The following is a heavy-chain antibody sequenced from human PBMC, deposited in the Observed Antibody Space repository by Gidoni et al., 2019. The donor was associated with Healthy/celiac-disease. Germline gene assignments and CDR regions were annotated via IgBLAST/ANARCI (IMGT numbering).Heavy chain of an antibody. D-gene: IGHD4-17*01. J-gene: IGHJ5*02. V-gene: IGHV3-23*01. CDR2: ISGSGVST. CDR1: GFPFSNYA. Sequence: EVQVLESGGGLVQPGGSLRLSCTASGFPFSNYAMSWVRQAPGKGLEWVSAISGSGVSTYYADSVKGRFTISRDNSKNTLYLQMNSLRGEDTAVYYCAKDRRTTVFWFDPWGQGTLVTVSS. CDR3: AKDRRTTVFWFDP.